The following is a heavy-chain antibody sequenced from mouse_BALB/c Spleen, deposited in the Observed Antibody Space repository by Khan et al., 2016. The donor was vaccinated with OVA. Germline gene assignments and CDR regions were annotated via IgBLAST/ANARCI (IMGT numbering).Heavy chain of an antibody. Sequence: QVRLQQSGAELAKPGASVKMSCKASGYTFINYWILWVKQRPGQGLEWIGYINPRTGYTEYNQNFKEKATLTADKSSSTAYMQLSSLTSEDSAVYYCARRGLRWDFDYWGQGTTLTVSS. J-gene: IGHJ2*01. V-gene: IGHV1-7*01. CDR3: ARRGLRWDFDY. D-gene: IGHD1-1*01. CDR2: INPRTGYT. CDR1: GYTFINYW.